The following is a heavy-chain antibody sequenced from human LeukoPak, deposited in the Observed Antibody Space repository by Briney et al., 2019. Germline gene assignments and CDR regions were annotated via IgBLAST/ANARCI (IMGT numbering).Heavy chain of an antibody. V-gene: IGHV4-39*07. CDR2: INHSGST. CDR3: ARGLRYFDWLYWFDP. Sequence: SETLSLTCTVSGGSISSSSYYWSWIRQPPGKGLEWIGEINHSGSTNYNPSLKSRVTISVDTSKNQFSLKLSSVTAADTAVYYCARGLRYFDWLYWFDPWGQGTLVTVSS. D-gene: IGHD3-9*01. CDR1: GGSISSSSYY. J-gene: IGHJ5*02.